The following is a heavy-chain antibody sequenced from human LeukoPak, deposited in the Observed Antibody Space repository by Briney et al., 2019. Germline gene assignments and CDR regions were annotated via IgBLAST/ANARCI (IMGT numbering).Heavy chain of an antibody. D-gene: IGHD5-18*01. CDR3: AKDVDTAMVDYFDY. V-gene: IGHV3-30*18. J-gene: IGHJ4*02. CDR2: ISYDGSNK. CDR1: GFTFSSYG. Sequence: GRSLRLSCAASGFTFSSYGMHWVRQAPGKGLEWVAVISYDGSNKYYADSVKGRFTISRDNSKNTLYLQMNSLRAEDTAVYYCAKDVDTAMVDYFDYWGQGTLVTVSS.